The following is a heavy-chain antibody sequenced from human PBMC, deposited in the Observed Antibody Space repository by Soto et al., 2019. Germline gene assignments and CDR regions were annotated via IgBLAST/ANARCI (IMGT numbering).Heavy chain of an antibody. D-gene: IGHD3-10*01. CDR2: IYYSGST. J-gene: IGHJ4*02. CDR3: ARGRGGYSLNY. Sequence: SETLSLTCTVSGDSITSYYWSWIRQPPGKGLEWIGYIYYSGSTNYNPSLKSRVTISVDTSKNQFSLKLSSVTAADTAVYYCARGRGGYSLNYWGQGTLVTVSS. CDR1: GDSITSYY. V-gene: IGHV4-59*01.